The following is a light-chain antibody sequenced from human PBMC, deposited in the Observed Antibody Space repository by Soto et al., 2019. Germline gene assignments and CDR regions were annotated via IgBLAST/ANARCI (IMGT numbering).Light chain of an antibody. CDR3: QQYYSYPLT. CDR2: DAS. CDR1: QSIGDS. V-gene: IGKV1-5*01. Sequence: DIQMTQSPSTLSASVGDRVTITCRASQSIGDSLAWYQQKPGKAPKVLIFDASSLESGVPSRFSGSGSATDFTLTISCLQSEDFATYYCQQYYSYPLTFGGGTKVDIK. J-gene: IGKJ4*01.